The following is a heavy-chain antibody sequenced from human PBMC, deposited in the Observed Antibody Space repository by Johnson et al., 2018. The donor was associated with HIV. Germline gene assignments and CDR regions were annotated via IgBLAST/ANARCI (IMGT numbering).Heavy chain of an antibody. J-gene: IGHJ3*02. CDR2: ISYDGSNK. CDR1: GFTFSSYA. V-gene: IGHV3-30-3*01. D-gene: IGHD4-17*01. Sequence: QVQLVESGGGVVQPGRSLRLSCAASGFTFSSYAMHWVRQAPGKGLEWVAVISYDGSNKYYADSVKGRFTISRDNAKKSLYLKMNSLRAEDTAVYYCARESNGDYVAFDIWGQGTMVTVSS. CDR3: ARESNGDYVAFDI.